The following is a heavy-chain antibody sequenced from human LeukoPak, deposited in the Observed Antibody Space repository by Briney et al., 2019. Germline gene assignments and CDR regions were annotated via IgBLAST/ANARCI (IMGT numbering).Heavy chain of an antibody. V-gene: IGHV1-8*01. Sequence: ASVKVSCKASGYTFTSYDINWVQQATGQGLEWMGWMNPNSGNTGYAQKFQGRVTMTRNTSISTAYMELSSLRSEDTAVYYCASSGLVGVAFDIWGQGTMVTVSS. D-gene: IGHD3-10*01. CDR1: GYTFTSYD. CDR2: MNPNSGNT. J-gene: IGHJ3*02. CDR3: ASSGLVGVAFDI.